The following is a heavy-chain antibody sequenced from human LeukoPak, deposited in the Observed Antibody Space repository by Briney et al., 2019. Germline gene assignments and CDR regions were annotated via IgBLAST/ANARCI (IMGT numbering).Heavy chain of an antibody. CDR2: IFSNGDT. D-gene: IGHD5-24*01. Sequence: GGSLRLSCTASEFTVSRNYMLWVRQAPGKGLEWVSLIFSNGDTHYADSVKGRFTISRDTSKNTVSLQMNSQRVEDTAMYYCTRDQMNYWGRGPLVTVSS. J-gene: IGHJ4*02. V-gene: IGHV3-53*01. CDR1: EFTVSRNY. CDR3: TRDQMNY.